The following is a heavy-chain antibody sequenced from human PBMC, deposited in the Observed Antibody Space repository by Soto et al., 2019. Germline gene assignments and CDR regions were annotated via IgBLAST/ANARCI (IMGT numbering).Heavy chain of an antibody. CDR3: ARTRRSGTPFAFDS. V-gene: IGHV2-5*01. D-gene: IGHD1-7*01. CDR1: GFSLSTSGAG. Sequence: HITLKESGPTLVKPTQTLTLTCTFSGFSLSTSGAGVGWNRQPPGKALEWLALIYWNNERRYRPSLRSRLTITRDTSKKQVVLTMTNRDPEDTATYYCARTRRSGTPFAFDSWGQGTLVTVSS. J-gene: IGHJ4*02. CDR2: IYWNNER.